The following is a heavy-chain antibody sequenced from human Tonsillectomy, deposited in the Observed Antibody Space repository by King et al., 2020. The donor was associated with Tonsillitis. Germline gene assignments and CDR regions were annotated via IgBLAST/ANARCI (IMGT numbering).Heavy chain of an antibody. D-gene: IGHD2-15*01. Sequence: EVQLVESGGGLVQPGGSLRLSCTASGFTFTSYEMNWVRQAPGKGLEWVSYISSSGSSTYYADSVKGRFTISRDNAKNSLYLQMNSLRAEDTAVYYCARGVVVGAHYWGQGTLVTLSS. CDR3: ARGVVVGAHY. J-gene: IGHJ4*02. CDR2: ISSSGSST. CDR1: GFTFTSYE. V-gene: IGHV3-48*03.